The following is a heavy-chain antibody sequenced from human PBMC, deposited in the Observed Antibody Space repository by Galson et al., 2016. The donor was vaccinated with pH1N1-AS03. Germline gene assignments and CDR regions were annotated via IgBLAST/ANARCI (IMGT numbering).Heavy chain of an antibody. Sequence: SLRLSCAASGFTFSTFGMHWVRQAPGKGLEWVAVISYDENYKYYADSLKGRFTISRDNSKNTLYLQMNSLRAEDTAVYYCARDDFAGNYSLDYWGRGTLITVSS. V-gene: IGHV3-30*03. CDR2: ISYDENYK. CDR3: ARDDFAGNYSLDY. CDR1: GFTFSTFG. J-gene: IGHJ4*02. D-gene: IGHD1-1*01.